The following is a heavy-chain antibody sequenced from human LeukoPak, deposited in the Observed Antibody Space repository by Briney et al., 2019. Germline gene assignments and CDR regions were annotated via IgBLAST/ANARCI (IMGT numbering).Heavy chain of an antibody. V-gene: IGHV1-46*01. CDR3: ARSLIRGVTYYFDY. Sequence: GASVKVSCKASGYIFSSYYLHWVRQAPGQGLEWMGEINPNGDSTSYAQKFQGRVAMTRDTSTSTVYMELNRLRSEDTAVHYCARSLIRGVTYYFDYWGQGTLVTVSS. CDR2: INPNGDST. J-gene: IGHJ4*02. D-gene: IGHD3-10*01. CDR1: GYIFSSYY.